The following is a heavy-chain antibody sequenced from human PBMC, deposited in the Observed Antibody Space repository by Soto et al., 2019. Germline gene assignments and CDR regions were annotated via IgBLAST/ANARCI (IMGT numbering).Heavy chain of an antibody. CDR1: GFTFSRYE. CDR2: ISTSGSTI. CDR3: ARELAAAGSFDY. D-gene: IGHD6-13*01. J-gene: IGHJ4*02. Sequence: LRLSCAASGFTFSRYEMNWVLQAPGKGLEWISYISTSGSTIYYADSVKGRFTISRDNAKNSLYLQMNSLRAEDTAVYYCARELAAAGSFDYWGQGTLVTVSS. V-gene: IGHV3-48*03.